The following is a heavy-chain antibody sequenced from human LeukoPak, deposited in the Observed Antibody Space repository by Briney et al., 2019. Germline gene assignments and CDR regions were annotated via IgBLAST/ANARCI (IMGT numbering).Heavy chain of an antibody. CDR3: ARGAYYGDIRNWFDP. J-gene: IGHJ5*02. Sequence: ASVKVSCKASGYTFTIYYMHWVRQAPGQGLEWMGIINPSGGSTSYAQKFQGRVTMTRDTSTSTVYMELSSLRSEDTAVYYCARGAYYGDIRNWFDPWGQGTLVTVSS. V-gene: IGHV1-46*01. D-gene: IGHD4-17*01. CDR1: GYTFTIYY. CDR2: INPSGGST.